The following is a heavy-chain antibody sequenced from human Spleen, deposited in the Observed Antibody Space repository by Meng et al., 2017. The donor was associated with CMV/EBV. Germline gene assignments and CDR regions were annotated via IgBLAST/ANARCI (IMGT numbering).Heavy chain of an antibody. V-gene: IGHV1-69*01. CDR3: ARGGHSSGYFDY. J-gene: IGHJ4*02. CDR2: IIPIFGTA. D-gene: IGHD3-22*01. CDR1: GGTFSSYA. Sequence: QLVQSGAGVKEPGASVNVYCKASGGTFSSYAISWVPKASGQGLDWMGGIIPIFGTAHYAQKFQGRVTINADESTSTAYMELSSLRSEDTAVYYCARGGHSSGYFDYWGQGTLVTVSS.